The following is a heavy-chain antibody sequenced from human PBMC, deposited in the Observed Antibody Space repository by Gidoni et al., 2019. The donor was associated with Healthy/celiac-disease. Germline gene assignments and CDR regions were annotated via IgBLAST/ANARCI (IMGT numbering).Heavy chain of an antibody. CDR1: GFTSSSYS. D-gene: IGHD6-13*01. CDR2: ISSSSSTI. J-gene: IGHJ4*02. V-gene: IGHV3-48*01. CDR3: ASSLRIAAAGTGIDDY. Sequence: EVQLLESGVGLVQPGGSLRLPCAASGFTSSSYSMNWVRQAPGKGREWVSYISSSSSTIYYADSVKGRFTISRDNAKNSLYLQMNSLRAEDTAVYYCASSLRIAAAGTGIDDYWGQGTLVTVSS.